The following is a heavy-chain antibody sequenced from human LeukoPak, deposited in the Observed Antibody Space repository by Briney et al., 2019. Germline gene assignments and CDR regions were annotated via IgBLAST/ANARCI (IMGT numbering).Heavy chain of an antibody. CDR3: AKNPLFVWGSYRSTYYFDY. Sequence: GGSLRLSCAASGFTFSSYAMSWVRPAPGKGLEWVSAISGSGGSTYYADSVKGRFTISRDNSKNTLYLQMNSLRAEDTAVYYCAKNPLFVWGSYRSTYYFDYWGQGTLVTVSS. J-gene: IGHJ4*02. V-gene: IGHV3-23*01. D-gene: IGHD3-16*02. CDR1: GFTFSSYA. CDR2: ISGSGGST.